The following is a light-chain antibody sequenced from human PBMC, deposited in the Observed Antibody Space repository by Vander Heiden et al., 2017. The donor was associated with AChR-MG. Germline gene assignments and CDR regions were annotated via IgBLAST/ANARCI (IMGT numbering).Light chain of an antibody. Sequence: QLTQSPSSLSASVGDRVTISCRASQDITTALAWYQQKPGRAPKVLIYDASSLDSGVPSRFSGSGSGTDFTLTISSLQPEDFASYYCQQIKNNPGTFGEGTRVEIK. V-gene: IGKV1D-13*01. CDR3: QQIKNNPGT. J-gene: IGKJ4*01. CDR2: DAS. CDR1: QDITTA.